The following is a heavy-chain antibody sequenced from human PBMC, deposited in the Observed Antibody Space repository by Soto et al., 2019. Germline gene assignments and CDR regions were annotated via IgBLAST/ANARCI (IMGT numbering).Heavy chain of an antibody. CDR3: ASAQLVGLRHYYGMDV. J-gene: IGHJ6*02. CDR2: ISAYNGNT. CDR1: GYTFTSYG. V-gene: IGHV1-18*01. D-gene: IGHD1-26*01. Sequence: ASVKVSCKASGYTFTSYGISWVRQAPGQGLEWMGWISAYNGNTNYAQKLQGRVTMTTDTSTSTAYMELRSLRSDDTAVYYCASAQLVGLRHYYGMDVWGQGTTVTVSS.